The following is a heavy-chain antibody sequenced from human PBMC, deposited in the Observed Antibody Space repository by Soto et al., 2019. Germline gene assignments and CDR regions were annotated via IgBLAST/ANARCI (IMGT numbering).Heavy chain of an antibody. CDR3: STDIGIYGLDM. J-gene: IGHJ6*02. CDR2: IKSKPDGGTA. D-gene: IGHD1-26*01. CDR1: RCSFTNAW. V-gene: IGHV3-15*01. Sequence: EVQLVESGGGVVQPGGSLRLSCVASRCSFTNAWMRWVRQAPGKGPEWVGRIKSKPDGGTADYAAPVKGRFTSSRDDSQNTLYLHMDSLKTEDTALYHCSTDIGIYGLDMWGQGTTVTVSS.